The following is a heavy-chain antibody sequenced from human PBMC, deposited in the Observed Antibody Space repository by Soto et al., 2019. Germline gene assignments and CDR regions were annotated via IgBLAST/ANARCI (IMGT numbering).Heavy chain of an antibody. CDR3: ARRRILPDRSHWITFDY. CDR2: IIHSGST. CDR1: GGSFSGYW. V-gene: IGHV4-34*12. Sequence: PSETLSLTCAVYGGSFSGYWWTWIRQPPGKGLEWIGEIIHSGSTNYNPSRESRVSMSVDTSSNHFSLNLSSVTAADTAIYYCARRRILPDRSHWITFDYWGQGTPVTVS. D-gene: IGHD1-1*01. J-gene: IGHJ4*02.